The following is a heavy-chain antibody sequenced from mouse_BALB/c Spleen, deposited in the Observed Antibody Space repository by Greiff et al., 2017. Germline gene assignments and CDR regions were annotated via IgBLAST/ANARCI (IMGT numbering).Heavy chain of an antibody. V-gene: IGHV5-6-4*01. CDR3: TRDFTDNYPYAMDY. Sequence: EVKLVESGGGLVKPGGSLKLSCAASGFTFSSYTMSWVRQTPEKRLEWVATISSGGSYTYYPDSVKGRFTISRDNAKNTLYLQMSSLKSEDTAMYYCTRDFTDNYPYAMDYWGQGTSVTVSS. CDR2: ISSGGSYT. CDR1: GFTFSSYT. J-gene: IGHJ4*01. D-gene: IGHD2-1*01.